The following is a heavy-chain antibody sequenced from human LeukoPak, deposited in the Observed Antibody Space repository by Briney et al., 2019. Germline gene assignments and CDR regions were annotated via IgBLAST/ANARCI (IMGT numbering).Heavy chain of an antibody. CDR2: IYASGSA. V-gene: IGHV4-4*07. CDR1: GGSISGYY. CDR3: SREPEP. Sequence: SETLSLTCTVSGGSISGYYWTWIRQPAGRGLEWIGRIYASGSASYNPSLESRVTMSADTSKNEISLKLTSVTAADTAVYCCSREPEPWGQGTLVTVSS. J-gene: IGHJ5*02.